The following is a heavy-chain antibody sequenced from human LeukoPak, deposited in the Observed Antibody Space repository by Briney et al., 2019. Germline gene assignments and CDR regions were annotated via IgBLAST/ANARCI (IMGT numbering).Heavy chain of an antibody. J-gene: IGHJ2*01. Sequence: GGSLRLSCAASGFTFSSYEMNWVRQAPGKGLEWVSYISNSGSTIYYADSVKGRFTISRDNAKNSLYLQMNSLRAEDTAVYYCAREACLEWLLLPGCFDLWGRGTLVTVSS. CDR1: GFTFSSYE. CDR3: AREACLEWLLLPGCFDL. D-gene: IGHD3-3*01. CDR2: ISNSGSTI. V-gene: IGHV3-48*03.